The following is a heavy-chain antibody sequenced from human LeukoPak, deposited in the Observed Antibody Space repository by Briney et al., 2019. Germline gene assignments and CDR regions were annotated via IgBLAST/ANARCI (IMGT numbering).Heavy chain of an antibody. CDR3: ARQTAGFDY. J-gene: IGHJ4*02. CDR2: IKEDGSEK. Sequence: GGSLRLSCAASGLTFSRYWMSWVRQAPGKGLEWVANIKEDGSEKYYVDSVKGRLTISRDNAKNSLYLQMNSLRAEDTAVYYCARQTAGFDYWGQGTLVTVSS. V-gene: IGHV3-7*01. CDR1: GLTFSRYW.